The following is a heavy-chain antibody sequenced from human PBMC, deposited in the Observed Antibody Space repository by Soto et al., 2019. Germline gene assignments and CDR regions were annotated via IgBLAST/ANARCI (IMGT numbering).Heavy chain of an antibody. CDR1: GFTFSSYG. Sequence: GGSLRLSCAASGFTFSSYGMHWVRQAPGKGLEWVAVISYDGSNKYYADSVKGRFTISRDNSKNTLYLQMNSLRAEDTAVYYCAKDRMVLFDYWGQGTLVTVSS. V-gene: IGHV3-30*18. D-gene: IGHD2-8*01. CDR3: AKDRMVLFDY. J-gene: IGHJ4*02. CDR2: ISYDGSNK.